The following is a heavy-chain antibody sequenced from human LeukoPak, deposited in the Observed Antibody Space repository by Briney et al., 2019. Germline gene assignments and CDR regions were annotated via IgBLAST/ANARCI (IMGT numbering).Heavy chain of an antibody. CDR2: IYHSGST. CDR1: GGSISSYY. CDR3: ARTDYYDSSGYYGRFDP. Sequence: SETLSLTCTVSGGSISSYYWSWIRQPPGKGLEWIGSIYHSGSTYYNPTLKSRVTISVDTSKNQFSLKLSSVTAADTAVYYCARTDYYDSSGYYGRFDPWGQGTLVTVSS. D-gene: IGHD3-22*01. V-gene: IGHV4-59*08. J-gene: IGHJ5*02.